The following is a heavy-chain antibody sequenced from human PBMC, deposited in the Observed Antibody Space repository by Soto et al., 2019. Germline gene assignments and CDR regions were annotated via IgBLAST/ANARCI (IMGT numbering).Heavy chain of an antibody. CDR2: IDPSDSYT. D-gene: IGHD6-13*01. CDR1: GYSFTSYW. Sequence: PGESLKISCKGSGYSFTSYWISWVRQMPGKGLEWMGRIDPSDSYTNYSPSFQGHVTISADKSISTAYLQWSSLKASDTAMYYCARIAAAGTRGYYGMDVWGQGTTVTVSS. CDR3: ARIAAAGTRGYYGMDV. V-gene: IGHV5-10-1*01. J-gene: IGHJ6*02.